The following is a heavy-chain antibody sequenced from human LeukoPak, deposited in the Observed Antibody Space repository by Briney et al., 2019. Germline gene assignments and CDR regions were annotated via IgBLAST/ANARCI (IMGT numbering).Heavy chain of an antibody. J-gene: IGHJ4*02. CDR1: GGSINSYY. Sequence: SETLSLTCTVSGGSINSYYWSWIRQPAGEGLEWIGRIYTSGTINYNPSLKSRVTISLDTSKNQLSLKLTSVTAADTAMYYCAREFTYWGQGTLVTVSS. CDR3: AREFTY. V-gene: IGHV4-4*07. CDR2: IYTSGTI.